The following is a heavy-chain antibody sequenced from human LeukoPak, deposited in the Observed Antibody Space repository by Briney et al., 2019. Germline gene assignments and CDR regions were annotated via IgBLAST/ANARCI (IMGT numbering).Heavy chain of an antibody. CDR3: ARGLRVAAAGEENDY. V-gene: IGHV4-4*07. J-gene: IGHJ4*02. Sequence: SETLSLTCTVSGGSISSYYWSWIRQPAGKGLEWIGRIYTSGSTNYNPSLKSRVTISVDTSKNQFSLKLSSVTAADTAVYYCARGLRVAAAGEENDYWGQGTLVTVSS. CDR1: GGSISSYY. D-gene: IGHD6-13*01. CDR2: IYTSGST.